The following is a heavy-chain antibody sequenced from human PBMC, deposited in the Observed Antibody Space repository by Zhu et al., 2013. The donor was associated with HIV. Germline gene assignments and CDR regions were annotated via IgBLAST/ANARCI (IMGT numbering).Heavy chain of an antibody. D-gene: IGHD6-25*01. CDR2: ISAYNGDT. J-gene: IGHJ6*02. CDR1: GYTFNNYD. CDR3: AREGGIAAVSTGMDV. V-gene: IGHV1-18*01. Sequence: QVQLDQSGAEVKKPGASVNVSCRAFGYTFNNYDISWVRQAPGQGLEWMGWISAYNGDTEYAQKLQGRVTMTTDTSTSTAYMELRSLRSDDTAVYYCAREGGIAAVSTGMDVWGQGTTVTVSS.